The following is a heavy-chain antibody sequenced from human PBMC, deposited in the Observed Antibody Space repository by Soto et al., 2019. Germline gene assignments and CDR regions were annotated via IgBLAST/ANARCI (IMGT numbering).Heavy chain of an antibody. CDR1: GGSFSGYY. CDR3: AAPRERRWLGGAFDI. CDR2: INHSGST. V-gene: IGHV4-34*01. Sequence: SETLSLTCAVYGGSFSGYYWSWIRQPPGKGLEWIGGINHSGSTNYNPSLKSRVTISVDTSTNQFSLKLSSGAAADTAVYYCAAPRERRWLGGAFDIWGQGTMVTVSS. D-gene: IGHD6-19*01. J-gene: IGHJ3*02.